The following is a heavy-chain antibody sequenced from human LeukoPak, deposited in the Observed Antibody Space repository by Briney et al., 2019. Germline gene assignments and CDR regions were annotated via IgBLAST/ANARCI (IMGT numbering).Heavy chain of an antibody. J-gene: IGHJ6*02. CDR1: GFTFSSYA. CDR2: MSFDGAHI. Sequence: GGSLRLSCAASGFTFSSYAMHWVRQAPGKGLEWVVVMSFDGAHIYYADSVKGRFTISRDNSKNTLYLQMNSLRAEDTAVYYCARCSGYGMDVWGQGTTVTVSS. CDR3: ARCSGYGMDV. V-gene: IGHV3-30-3*01. D-gene: IGHD3-10*02.